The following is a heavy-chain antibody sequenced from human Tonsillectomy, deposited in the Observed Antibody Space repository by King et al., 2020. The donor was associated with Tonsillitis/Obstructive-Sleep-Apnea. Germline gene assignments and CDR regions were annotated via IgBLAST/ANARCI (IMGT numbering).Heavy chain of an antibody. D-gene: IGHD2-21*02. CDR1: GFTFSRYG. Sequence: VQLVESGGGVVQPGRSLRLSCAASGFTFSRYGMHSVRQPPCTVLEWVTVIWYYGSNKYYADSVKGRFTISRDNSKNTLYLQMNSLRAEDTAVYYCARVAKGDLSHIDYWGQGTLVTVSP. CDR2: IWYYGSNK. CDR3: ARVAKGDLSHIDY. V-gene: IGHV3-33*01. J-gene: IGHJ4*02.